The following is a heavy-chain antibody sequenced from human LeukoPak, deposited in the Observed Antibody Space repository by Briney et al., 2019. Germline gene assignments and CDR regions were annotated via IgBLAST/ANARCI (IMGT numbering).Heavy chain of an antibody. CDR1: GFTFSMYW. V-gene: IGHV3-7*03. CDR2: IKQDGSEK. D-gene: IGHD3-10*01. Sequence: PGGSLRLSCAASGFTFSMYWMSWVRQAPGKGLEWVANIKQDGSEKYYVDSVKGRFTISRDNAKNTLYLQMNSLRAEDTAVYYCAREQSHYYRSGSYFDCWGQGTLVTVSS. CDR3: AREQSHYYRSGSYFDC. J-gene: IGHJ4*02.